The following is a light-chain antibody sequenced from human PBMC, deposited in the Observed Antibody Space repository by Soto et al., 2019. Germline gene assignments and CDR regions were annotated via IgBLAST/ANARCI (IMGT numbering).Light chain of an antibody. CDR1: QSVSSK. CDR2: GAS. J-gene: IGKJ1*01. CDR3: QQYNSWLWT. Sequence: EIVMTQSPATLSVSPGEGATLSCRASQSVSSKLAWYQQKPGQAPRLLIYGASTRATGIPARFSDSGSGTEFTLIISSLQSEDSAVYYCQQYNSWLWTFGQGTKVDI. V-gene: IGKV3-15*01.